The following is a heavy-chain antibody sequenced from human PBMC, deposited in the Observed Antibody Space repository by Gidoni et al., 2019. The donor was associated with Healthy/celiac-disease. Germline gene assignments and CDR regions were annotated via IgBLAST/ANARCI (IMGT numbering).Heavy chain of an antibody. CDR3: AKIRGIAVNWFDP. J-gene: IGHJ5*02. CDR2: FDPEDGET. CDR1: GYTRTELS. V-gene: IGHV1-24*01. Sequence: QVQLVQSGAEVKKPGDSVKLSCKLSGYTRTELSMHWVRQAPGQGLEWMGGFDPEDGETIYARKFQGRVTMTEDTSTDTAYMVLSSLRSEDTAVYYCAKIRGIAVNWFDPWGQGTLVTVSS. D-gene: IGHD6-19*01.